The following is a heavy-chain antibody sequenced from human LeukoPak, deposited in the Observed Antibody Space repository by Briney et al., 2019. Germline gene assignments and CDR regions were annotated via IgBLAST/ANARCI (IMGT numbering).Heavy chain of an antibody. J-gene: IGHJ4*02. D-gene: IGHD1-26*01. CDR2: MYNSGST. CDR1: GFTFSDYY. Sequence: KPGGSLRLSCAASGFTFSDYYMSWIRQPPGKGLEWIGYMYNSGSTNYNPSLKSRVTISVDMSKNQFSLRVSSVTAADTALYHCARDNRRGAYSGYFDYWGQGTLVTVSS. CDR3: ARDNRRGAYSGYFDY. V-gene: IGHV4-59*01.